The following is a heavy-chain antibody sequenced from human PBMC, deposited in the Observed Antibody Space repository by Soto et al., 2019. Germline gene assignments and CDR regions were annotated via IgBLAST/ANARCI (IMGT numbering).Heavy chain of an antibody. CDR1: TVDY. Sequence: TVDYGDWVRQATGQGLECLGWIDPRSGVTDYAQKFQGRVIMTRDPSIKTVYMELSWLTSDYTAVYYCATDDYGAFALCGPGSLVT. D-gene: IGHD4-17*01. CDR3: ATDDYGAFAL. V-gene: IGHV1-2*02. J-gene: IGHJ5*02. CDR2: IDPRSGVT.